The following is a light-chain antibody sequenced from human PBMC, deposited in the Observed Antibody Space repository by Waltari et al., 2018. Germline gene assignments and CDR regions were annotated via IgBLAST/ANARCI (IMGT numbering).Light chain of an antibody. CDR1: SSNIGADYD. V-gene: IGLV1-40*01. CDR2: DTT. J-gene: IGLJ1*01. Sequence: QSVLTQPPSVSGAPGQRVTISCTGGSSNIGADYDVHWYQQLPGTAPKLLIFDTTNRPSGVPNRFSGSKSGTSAFLAITGLQPEDEAVYYCQSYDSSLSGWRVFGTGTKVTVL. CDR3: QSYDSSLSGWRV.